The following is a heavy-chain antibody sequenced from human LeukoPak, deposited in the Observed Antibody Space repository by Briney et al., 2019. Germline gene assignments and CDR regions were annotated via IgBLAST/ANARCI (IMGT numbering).Heavy chain of an antibody. V-gene: IGHV4-4*07. CDR3: ARAPTLYCSGGSCHPWDYYYYMDV. Sequence: ASETLSLTCTVSGGSISSYYWSWIRQPAGKGLEWIGRIYTSGSTNYNPSLKSRVTISVDKSKNQFSLKLSSVTAADTAVYYCARAPTLYCSGGSCHPWDYYYYMDVWGKGTTVAVSS. CDR1: GGSISSYY. D-gene: IGHD2-15*01. J-gene: IGHJ6*03. CDR2: IYTSGST.